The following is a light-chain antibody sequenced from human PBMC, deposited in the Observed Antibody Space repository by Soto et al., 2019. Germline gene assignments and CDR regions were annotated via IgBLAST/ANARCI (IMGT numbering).Light chain of an antibody. CDR3: QQSYTTPYT. CDR1: QSIRSY. J-gene: IGKJ2*01. CDR2: GAS. V-gene: IGKV1-39*01. Sequence: DIQMTQSPSSLSASVGDRVTITCRASQSIRSYLNWYHQKPGKTPQLLIYGASNLQSGAPSRFTGSGSGTHFTPTISSLQPEDFATYYCQQSYTTPYTFGHGTKLEIK.